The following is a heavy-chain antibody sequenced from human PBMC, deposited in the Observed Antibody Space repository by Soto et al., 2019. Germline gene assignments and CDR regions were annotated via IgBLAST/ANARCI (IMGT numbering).Heavy chain of an antibody. CDR1: GFTFSSYA. Sequence: PGGSLRLSCASSGFTFSSYAMSWVRQAPGKGLEWVSAISGSGGSTYYADSVKGRFTISRDNSKNTLYLQMNSLRAEDTAVYYCAKDVAGYYDSSGYSSVYWGQGTLVTVSS. V-gene: IGHV3-23*01. D-gene: IGHD3-22*01. J-gene: IGHJ4*02. CDR3: AKDVAGYYDSSGYSSVY. CDR2: ISGSGGST.